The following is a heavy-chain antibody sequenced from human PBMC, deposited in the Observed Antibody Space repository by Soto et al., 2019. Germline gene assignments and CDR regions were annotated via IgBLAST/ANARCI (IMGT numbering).Heavy chain of an antibody. CDR1: GYTFTSYA. V-gene: IGHV1-3*01. CDR3: ASSPQSTGIRYDY. CDR2: INAGNGNT. D-gene: IGHD1-20*01. J-gene: IGHJ4*02. Sequence: EASVKVSGKASGYTFTSYAMHWVRQAPGQRLEWMGWINAGNGNTKYSQKFQGRVTITRDTSASTAYMELSSLRSEDTAVYYCASSPQSTGIRYDYWGQGTLVTVSS.